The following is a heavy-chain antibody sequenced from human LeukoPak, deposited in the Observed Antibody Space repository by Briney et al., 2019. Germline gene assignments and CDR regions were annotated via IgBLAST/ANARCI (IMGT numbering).Heavy chain of an antibody. J-gene: IGHJ5*02. CDR1: GGSISSYY. D-gene: IGHD2-2*02. Sequence: SETLSLTCTVSGGSISSYYWSWIRQPAGKGLEWIGRIYTSGSTNYNPSLKSRVTMSVDTSKNQFSLKLSSVTAADTAVYYCARVHTYQLLYPNWFDPWGQGTLVTVSS. CDR3: ARVHTYQLLYPNWFDP. CDR2: IYTSGST. V-gene: IGHV4-4*07.